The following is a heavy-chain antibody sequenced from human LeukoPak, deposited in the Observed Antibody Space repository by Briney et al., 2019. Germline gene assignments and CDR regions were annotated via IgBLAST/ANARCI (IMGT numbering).Heavy chain of an antibody. CDR1: GGSLSGYY. CDR2: IIHSGST. Sequence: SETLSLTCAVYGGSLSGYYWRWIRQPPGKRLEWIGEIIHSGSTNHNPSLKRRVTISVDTSKNQFSLKLSSVTAAHTAVYYCARAQGVRPKGNWCDPWGQGTLVTVSS. V-gene: IGHV4-34*12. CDR3: ARAQGVRPKGNWCDP. J-gene: IGHJ5*02.